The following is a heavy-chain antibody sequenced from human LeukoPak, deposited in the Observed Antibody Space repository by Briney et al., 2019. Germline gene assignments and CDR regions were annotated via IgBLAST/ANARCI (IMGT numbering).Heavy chain of an antibody. J-gene: IGHJ4*02. V-gene: IGHV3-13*01. Sequence: AGSLRLSCAASGFTFSSYDMHWVRQATGKGLKWVSAIGTAGDTYYPGSVKGRFTISRENAKNSLYLQMNSLRAGDTAVYYCARARYYGGNSVLDYWGQGTLVTVSS. D-gene: IGHD4-23*01. CDR1: GFTFSSYD. CDR2: IGTAGDT. CDR3: ARARYYGGNSVLDY.